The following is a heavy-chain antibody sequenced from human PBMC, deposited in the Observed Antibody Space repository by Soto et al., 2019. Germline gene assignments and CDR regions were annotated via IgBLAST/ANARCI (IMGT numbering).Heavy chain of an antibody. J-gene: IGHJ6*02. Sequence: PSETLSLTCSVSGASITSYYWSWIRQSAGGGLEWMGRINTDGLSTYSPSFKSRLTMSLDTSKNQVSLRLSPVTAADTAVYFCARVPVAVGASEDYYGLDVWGQGTTVTVSS. CDR2: INTDGLS. CDR3: ARVPVAVGASEDYYGLDV. CDR1: GASITSYY. D-gene: IGHD6-19*01. V-gene: IGHV4-4*07.